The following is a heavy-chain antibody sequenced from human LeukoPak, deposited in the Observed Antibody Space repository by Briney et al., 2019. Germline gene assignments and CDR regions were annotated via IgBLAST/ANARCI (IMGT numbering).Heavy chain of an antibody. Sequence: GGSLRLSCTASGFTFSNFWMGWVRQAPGKGLEWVANIKQDETEKFYLGSVKGRFTISRDNSKNTLYLQMNSLRPEDTAVYYCAKNGVSAAEGGLGGADVWGQGTTVTVSS. V-gene: IGHV3-7*01. CDR2: IKQDETEK. J-gene: IGHJ6*02. CDR3: AKNGVSAAEGGLGGADV. D-gene: IGHD6-13*01. CDR1: GFTFSNFW.